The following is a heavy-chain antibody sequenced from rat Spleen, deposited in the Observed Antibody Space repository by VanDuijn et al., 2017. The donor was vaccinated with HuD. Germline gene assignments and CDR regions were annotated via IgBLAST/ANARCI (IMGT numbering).Heavy chain of an antibody. Sequence: QVQLKESGPGLVQPSQTLSLTCTVSGFSLSNYGVIWVRQPPGKGLEWMGVIWGSGNANYNSALKSRLSISRDTSKSQVFLKMNRLPTEETVIYYCTRAWGGYSGVYFDDWCQGVMVTVAS. CDR3: TRAWGGYSGVYFDD. CDR2: IWGSGNA. D-gene: IGHD1-11*01. CDR1: GFSLSNYG. J-gene: IGHJ2*01. V-gene: IGHV2-13*01.